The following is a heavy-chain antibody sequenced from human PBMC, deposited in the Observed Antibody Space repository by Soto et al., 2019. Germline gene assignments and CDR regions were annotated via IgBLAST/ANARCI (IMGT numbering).Heavy chain of an antibody. J-gene: IGHJ3*02. CDR3: AADGRDSNYSGAFDI. D-gene: IGHD4-4*01. Sequence: QLQLQESGPGLVKPSETLSLTCTVSGGSISSSSYYWGWIRQPPGKGLEWIGSIYYSGSTYYNPSLKSRVTISVDTSKNQFSLKLSSVTAADTAVYYCAADGRDSNYSGAFDIWGQGTMVTVSS. V-gene: IGHV4-39*01. CDR2: IYYSGST. CDR1: GGSISSSSYY.